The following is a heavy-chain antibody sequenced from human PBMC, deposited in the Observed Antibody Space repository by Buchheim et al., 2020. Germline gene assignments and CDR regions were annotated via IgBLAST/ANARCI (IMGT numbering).Heavy chain of an antibody. CDR1: GGSISSGGYY. J-gene: IGHJ5*02. Sequence: QVQLQESGPGLVKPSQTLSLTCTVSGGSISSGGYYWSWIRQHPGKGLEWIGYIYYSGSTYYNPSLKSRVTISVDTSKNQLSLKLSSVTAADTAVYYCARSRIMITFGGVIVIDWFDPWGQGTL. CDR3: ARSRIMITFGGVIVIDWFDP. D-gene: IGHD3-16*02. CDR2: IYYSGST. V-gene: IGHV4-31*03.